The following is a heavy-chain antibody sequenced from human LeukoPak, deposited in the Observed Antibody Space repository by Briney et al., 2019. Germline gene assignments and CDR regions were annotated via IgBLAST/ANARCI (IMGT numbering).Heavy chain of an antibody. D-gene: IGHD6-19*01. CDR3: ARRLGGYSSDWKRGKAFDI. Sequence: SETLSLTCAVYGGSFSGYYWSWIRQPPGKGLEWIGEINHSGSTNYNPSLKSRVTISVDTSKNQFSLKLSSVTAADTAVYYCARRLGGYSSDWKRGKAFDIWGQGTMVTVSS. V-gene: IGHV4-34*01. CDR2: INHSGST. J-gene: IGHJ3*02. CDR1: GGSFSGYY.